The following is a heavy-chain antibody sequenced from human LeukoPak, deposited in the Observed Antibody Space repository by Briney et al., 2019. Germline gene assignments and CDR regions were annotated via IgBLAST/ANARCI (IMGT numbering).Heavy chain of an antibody. J-gene: IGHJ4*02. CDR3: ARDRDFWSGYYSI. V-gene: IGHV3-11*04. CDR1: GFTFSDYY. Sequence: GGSLRLSCAASGFTFSDYYMSWVRQAPVKGLEWISYISNSGRNMFYGDSVKGRFTIYRDNAKNSLYLQMTSLRAEDTAVYYCARDRDFWSGYYSIWGQGTLVTVSS. CDR2: ISNSGRNM. D-gene: IGHD3-3*01.